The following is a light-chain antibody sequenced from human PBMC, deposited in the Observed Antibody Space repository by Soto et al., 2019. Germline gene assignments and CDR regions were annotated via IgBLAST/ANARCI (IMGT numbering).Light chain of an antibody. V-gene: IGLV4-69*01. CDR2: LNSDGSH. CDR1: SGHSSYP. J-gene: IGLJ2*01. Sequence: QSVLTQSPSASASLGASVKITCTLSSGHSSYPIAWHQQQPDKGPRYLMKLNSDGSHSKGDGIPDRFSGSSSGAERYLTISSLQSEDEADYYCQTWATGIRVFGGGTKLPVL. CDR3: QTWATGIRV.